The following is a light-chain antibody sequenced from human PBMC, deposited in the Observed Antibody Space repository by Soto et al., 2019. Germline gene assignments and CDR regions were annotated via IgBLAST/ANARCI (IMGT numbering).Light chain of an antibody. V-gene: IGKV3-11*01. CDR2: DAS. CDR1: QSVRNF. CDR3: QQYSSSPSIT. J-gene: IGKJ5*01. Sequence: EIVLTQSPATLSLSPGETATLSCRASQSVRNFLAWYQQKPGQAPRLLIYDASNRATGIPARFSGTGSETDFTLTISRLEPEDFAVYYCQQYSSSPSITFGQGTRLEIK.